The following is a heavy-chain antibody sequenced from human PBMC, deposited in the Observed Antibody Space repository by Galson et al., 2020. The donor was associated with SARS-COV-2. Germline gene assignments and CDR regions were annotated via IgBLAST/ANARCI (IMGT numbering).Heavy chain of an antibody. V-gene: IGHV3-11*06. CDR3: ARVHGGFDWLFRSDYYYYMDV. Sequence: GGSLRLSCAASGFTFSDYYMSWIRQAPGKGLEWVSYISSSSSYTNYADSVKGRFTISRDNAKNSLYLQMNSLRAEDTAVYYCARVHGGFDWLFRSDYYYYMDVWGKGTTVTVSS. CDR2: ISSSSSYT. J-gene: IGHJ6*03. CDR1: GFTFSDYY. D-gene: IGHD3-9*01.